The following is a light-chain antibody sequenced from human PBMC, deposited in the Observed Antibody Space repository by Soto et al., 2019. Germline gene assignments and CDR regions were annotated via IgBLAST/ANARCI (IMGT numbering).Light chain of an antibody. J-gene: IGKJ1*01. CDR3: QQYGSAPWT. V-gene: IGKV3-20*01. CDR2: AAS. Sequence: EIVLTQSPGTLSLSPGERATISCRASQSVSSNYLAWYQQKPGQAPRLLIYAASNRASGIPDRFGGSGSGADFTLTVSRLEPEDFAVYYCQQYGSAPWTFGQGTTVEI. CDR1: QSVSSNY.